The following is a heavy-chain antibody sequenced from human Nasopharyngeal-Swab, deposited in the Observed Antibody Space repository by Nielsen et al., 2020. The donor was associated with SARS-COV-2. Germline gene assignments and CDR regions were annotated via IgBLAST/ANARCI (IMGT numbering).Heavy chain of an antibody. CDR1: GDSVSSNSVA. CDR3: ARGSSGRLDY. CDR2: TYYRSKWFN. V-gene: IGHV6-1*01. J-gene: IGHJ4*02. Sequence: LRLSCAISGDSVSSNSVAWNWIRQSPSRGLEWLGRTYYRSKWFNDYAVSVKSRIIINSDTSKNQFSLQLNSVTPEYTAVYYCARGSSGRLDYWGQGTLVTVSS. D-gene: IGHD6-19*01.